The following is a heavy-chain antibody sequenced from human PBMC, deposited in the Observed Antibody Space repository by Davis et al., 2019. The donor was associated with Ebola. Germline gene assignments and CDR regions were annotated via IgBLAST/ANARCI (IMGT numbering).Heavy chain of an antibody. J-gene: IGHJ4*02. CDR2: IYYCGST. CDR3: ARERVGTTKGIDY. Sequence: MPSESLSLTCTVSGGSTAPYYCTRIRHRPGKVPEWIGYIYYCGSTDSHPSLKSRVTISIDTSKNQFSLKLSSVTAADTAVYYCARERVGTTKGIDYWGQGTLVTVSS. D-gene: IGHD1-26*01. V-gene: IGHV4-59*01. CDR1: GGSTAPYY.